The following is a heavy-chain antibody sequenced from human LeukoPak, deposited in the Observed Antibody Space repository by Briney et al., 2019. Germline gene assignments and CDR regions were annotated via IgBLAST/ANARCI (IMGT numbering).Heavy chain of an antibody. J-gene: IGHJ4*02. D-gene: IGHD1-26*01. Sequence: SETLSLTCSVSGGSISEISYYWGWIRQPPGKGLEWIGNIYYSGCTYNNPSLESRVVISVDTSRNQFSLKLTSVTARDTAVYYCARQGVVGATGFDLWGQGILVTVSS. V-gene: IGHV4-39*01. CDR2: IYYSGCT. CDR3: ARQGVVGATGFDL. CDR1: GGSISEISYY.